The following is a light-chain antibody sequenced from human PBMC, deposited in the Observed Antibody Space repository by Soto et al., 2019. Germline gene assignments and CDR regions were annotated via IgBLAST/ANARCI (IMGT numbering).Light chain of an antibody. CDR2: EVS. CDR3: CSYAGSSTFMV. Sequence: QSALTQPASVSGSPGQSITISCTGTSSDVGSYNLVSWYQKHPGKAPKLMIYEVSKRPSGVSNRFSGSKSGNTASLTISGLQAEDEADYYCCSYAGSSTFMVFGGGTQLTVL. V-gene: IGLV2-23*02. J-gene: IGLJ2*01. CDR1: SSDVGSYNL.